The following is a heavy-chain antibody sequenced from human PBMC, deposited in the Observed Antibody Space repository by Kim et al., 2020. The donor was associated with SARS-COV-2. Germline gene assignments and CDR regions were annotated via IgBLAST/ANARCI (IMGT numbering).Heavy chain of an antibody. CDR2: IYYSGST. D-gene: IGHD3-3*01. Sequence: SETLSLTCTVSGGSISSYYWSWIRQPPGKGLEWIGYIYYSGSTNYNPSLKSRVTISVDTSKNQFSLKLSSVTAADTAVYYFARFQHAFWSGFYRFDYYYAIDVGGQGTTVTVSS. J-gene: IGHJ6*02. V-gene: IGHV4-59*01. CDR1: GGSISSYY. CDR3: ARFQHAFWSGFYRFDYYYAIDV.